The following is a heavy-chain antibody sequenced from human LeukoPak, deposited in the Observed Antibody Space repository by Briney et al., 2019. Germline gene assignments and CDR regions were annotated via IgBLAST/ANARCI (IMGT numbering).Heavy chain of an antibody. CDR1: GGSISSSSYY. D-gene: IGHD6-13*01. Sequence: PSETLSLTCTVSGGSISSSSYYWGWIRQPPGKELEWIGSIYYSGSTYYNPSLKSRVTISVDTSKNQFSLKLSSVTAADTAVYYCARGPISTTIHHIAAAGSFDYWGQGTLVTVSS. J-gene: IGHJ4*02. CDR2: IYYSGST. CDR3: ARGPISTTIHHIAAAGSFDY. V-gene: IGHV4-39*07.